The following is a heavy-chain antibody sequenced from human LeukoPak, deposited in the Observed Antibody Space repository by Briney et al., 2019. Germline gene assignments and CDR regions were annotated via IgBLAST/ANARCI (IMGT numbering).Heavy chain of an antibody. V-gene: IGHV3-15*04. CDR2: TVSEIDGGTT. J-gene: IGHJ6*02. D-gene: IGHD1-7*01. CDR1: GFTFNYAW. CDR3: TTDEDWNYARKDV. Sequence: GGSLRLSCAASGFTFNYAWMSWVRQVPGKGLEWVGQTVSEIDGGTTDYATPVKGRFTISRDDSKSALYLQMNSLKIEDTAVYYCTTDEDWNYARKDVWGQGATVIVSS.